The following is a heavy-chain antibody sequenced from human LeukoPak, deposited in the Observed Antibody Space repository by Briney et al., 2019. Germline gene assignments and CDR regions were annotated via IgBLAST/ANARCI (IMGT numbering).Heavy chain of an antibody. CDR3: AKDRKTKDYYYGMDV. V-gene: IGHV3-23*01. CDR2: ISGSGGST. CDR1: GFTFSSYA. Sequence: SGGSLRLSCAAPGFTFSSYAMSWVRQAPGKGLEWVSAISGSGGSTYYADSVKGRFTISRDNSKNTLYLQMNSLRAEDTAVYYCAKDRKTKDYYYGMDVWGQGTTVTVSS. J-gene: IGHJ6*02.